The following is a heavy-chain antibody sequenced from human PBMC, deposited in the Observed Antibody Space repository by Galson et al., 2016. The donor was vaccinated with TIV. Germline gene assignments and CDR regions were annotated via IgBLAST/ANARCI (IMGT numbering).Heavy chain of an antibody. J-gene: IGHJ4*02. V-gene: IGHV3-23*01. CDR1: GFTFSSYA. D-gene: IGHD3-10*01. CDR3: AKDEGLGSYFDY. CDR2: ISSGGGST. Sequence: SLRLSCAASGFTFSSYAMSWVRQAPGKGLEWVSGISSGGGSTYYADSVKGRFTISRDNSKNTVYLQVNSLREEDTAVYYGAKDEGLGSYFDYWGQGTLVTVSS.